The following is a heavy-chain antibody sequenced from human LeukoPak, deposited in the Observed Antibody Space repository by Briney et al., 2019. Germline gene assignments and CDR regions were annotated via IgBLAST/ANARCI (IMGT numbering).Heavy chain of an antibody. V-gene: IGHV4-39*07. D-gene: IGHD6-13*01. CDR3: ARRGAAGPYYYYYYYMDV. CDR1: GGSISSSSYY. CDR2: IYYSGST. Sequence: SETLSLTCTVSGGSISSSSYYWGWIRQPPGKGLEWIGSIYYSGSTYYNPSLKSRVTISVDTSKNQFSLKLSSVTAADTAVYYCARRGAAGPYYYYYYYMDVWGKGTTVTVSS. J-gene: IGHJ6*03.